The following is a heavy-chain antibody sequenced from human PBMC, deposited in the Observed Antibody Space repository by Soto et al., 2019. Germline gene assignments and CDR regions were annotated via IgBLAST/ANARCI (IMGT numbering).Heavy chain of an antibody. J-gene: IGHJ4*02. CDR2: IYYSGST. CDR1: GGSISSGGYY. CDR3: ASLELERRLIDY. V-gene: IGHV4-31*03. D-gene: IGHD1-1*01. Sequence: ASETLSLTCTVSGGSISSGGYYWSWIRQHPGKGLEWIGYIYYSGSTYYNPSLKSRVTISVDTSKNQFSLKLSSVTAADTAVYYCASLELERRLIDYWGQGTLVTVSS.